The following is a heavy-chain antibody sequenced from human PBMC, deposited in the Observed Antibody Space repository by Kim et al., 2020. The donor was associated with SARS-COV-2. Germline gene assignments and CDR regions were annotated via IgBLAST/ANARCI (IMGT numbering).Heavy chain of an antibody. D-gene: IGHD4-4*01. Sequence: GGSLRLSCAASGFTFSSYGMHWVRQAPGKGLEWVAVIWYDGSNKYYADSVKGRFTISRDNSKNTLYLQMNSLRAEDTAVYYCARDPYSNYVGYGMDVWGQGTTVTVSS. CDR3: ARDPYSNYVGYGMDV. J-gene: IGHJ6*02. CDR1: GFTFSSYG. CDR2: IWYDGSNK. V-gene: IGHV3-33*01.